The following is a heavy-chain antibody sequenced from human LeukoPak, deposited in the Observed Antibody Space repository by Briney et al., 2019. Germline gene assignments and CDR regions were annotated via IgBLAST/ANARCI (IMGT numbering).Heavy chain of an antibody. CDR3: ARDYYGSGGFDY. V-gene: IGHV1-2*02. CDR2: INPNSGGT. Sequence: ASVKVSCKASGYTFTGYYMHWVRQAPGQGLEWMGWINPNSGGTNYAQKFQGRVTMTRDTSISTAYMELSRLRSDDTAVYYCARDYYGSGGFDYWGQGTLVTVSS. CDR1: GYTFTGYY. J-gene: IGHJ4*02. D-gene: IGHD3-10*01.